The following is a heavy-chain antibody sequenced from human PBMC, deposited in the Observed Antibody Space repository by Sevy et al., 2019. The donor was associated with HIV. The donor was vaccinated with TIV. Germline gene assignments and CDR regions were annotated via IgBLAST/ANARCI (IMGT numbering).Heavy chain of an antibody. D-gene: IGHD6-19*01. CDR1: GYTFTSFG. CDR3: TRDLGSSPASFFDY. Sequence: VSVKVSCKASGYTFTSFGISWVRQAPGQGPEWMAWISAYNGHTNYAQKFQGRVTMTQDISTSTVYMELRSLGSDDTAIYYCTRDLGSSPASFFDYWGQGTLVTVSS. V-gene: IGHV1-18*04. J-gene: IGHJ4*02. CDR2: ISAYNGHT.